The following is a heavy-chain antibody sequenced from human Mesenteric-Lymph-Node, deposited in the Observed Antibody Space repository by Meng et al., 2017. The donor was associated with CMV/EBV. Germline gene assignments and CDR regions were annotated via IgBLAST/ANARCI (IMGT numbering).Heavy chain of an antibody. Sequence: GESLKISCAASGFTFSAYEMNWVRQAPGEGLEWLSYISSSGSVVYDADSVKGRFTISRDTSKNTLFLQMNSLRVEDTGVYYCAKDPHELWTGYFLDSWGQGTLVTVSS. CDR3: AKDPHELWTGYFLDS. J-gene: IGHJ4*02. D-gene: IGHD3/OR15-3a*01. CDR2: ISSSGSVV. CDR1: GFTFSAYE. V-gene: IGHV3-48*03.